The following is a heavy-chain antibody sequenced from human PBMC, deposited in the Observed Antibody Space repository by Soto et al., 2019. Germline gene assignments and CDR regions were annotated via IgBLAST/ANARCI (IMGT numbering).Heavy chain of an antibody. J-gene: IGHJ4*02. CDR3: AREHRSSWYLGAFDY. Sequence: QVQLVQSGAEVKKPGASVKVSCKASGYTFTSYGISWVRQAPGQGLEWMGWISAYNGNTNYAQKPQGRGTITTDNSTSTPYMELRRLRSDDTAVYYCAREHRSSWYLGAFDYWGQATLVTVSS. D-gene: IGHD6-13*01. V-gene: IGHV1-18*01. CDR2: ISAYNGNT. CDR1: GYTFTSYG.